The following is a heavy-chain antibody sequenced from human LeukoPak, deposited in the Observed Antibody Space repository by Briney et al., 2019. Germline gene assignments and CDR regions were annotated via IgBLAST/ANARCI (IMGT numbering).Heavy chain of an antibody. Sequence: PSQTLSLTCTVSGGSISSGGYYWSWIRQPPGKGLEWIGYIYHSGSTYYNPSLKSRVTISVDRSKNQFSLKLSSVTAADTALYYCATRGSWGEPRPFDYWGQGSLVTVSS. CDR3: ATRGSWGEPRPFDY. CDR1: GGSISSGGYY. V-gene: IGHV4-30-2*01. CDR2: IYHSGST. J-gene: IGHJ4*02. D-gene: IGHD3-16*01.